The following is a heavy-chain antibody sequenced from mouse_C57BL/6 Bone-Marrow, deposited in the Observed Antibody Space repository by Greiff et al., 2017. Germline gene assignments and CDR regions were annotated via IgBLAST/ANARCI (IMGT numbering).Heavy chain of an antibody. D-gene: IGHD1-1*01. CDR3: ARLNYGSSYASFAY. J-gene: IGHJ3*01. V-gene: IGHV1-54*01. CDR2: INPGSGGT. Sequence: QVHVKQSGAELVRPGTSVTVSCKASGYAFTNYLIEWVKQRPGQGLEWIGVINPGSGGTNYNEKFKGKATLTADKSSSTAYMQLSSLTSEDSAVXFCARLNYGSSYASFAYWGQGTLVTVSA. CDR1: GYAFTNYL.